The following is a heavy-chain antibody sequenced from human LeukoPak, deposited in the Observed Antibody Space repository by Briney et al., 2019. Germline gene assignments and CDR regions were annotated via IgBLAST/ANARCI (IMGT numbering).Heavy chain of an antibody. D-gene: IGHD3-22*01. V-gene: IGHV1-69*05. CDR1: GGTFSSYA. J-gene: IGHJ6*02. CDR3: ARSSEIYYYDSHYGMDV. CDR2: IIPIFGTA. Sequence: ASVKVSCKASGGTFSSYAISWVRQAPGQGLEWMGGIIPIFGTANYAQKFQGRVTITTDESTSTAYMELSSLRSEDTAVYYCARSSEIYYYDSHYGMDVWGQGTTVTVSS.